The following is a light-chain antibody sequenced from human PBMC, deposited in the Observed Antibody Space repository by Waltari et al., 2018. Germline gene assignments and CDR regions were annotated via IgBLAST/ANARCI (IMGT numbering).Light chain of an antibody. CDR1: SSNIGRST. CDR3: ASWDDSLNGWV. CDR2: SSN. J-gene: IGLJ3*02. Sequence: QAVLTQPPSASWTPGQRVTISCSESSSNIGRSTVHWYQQLPGTAPKLLIYSSNQRPSGVPDRFSASESGTSASLAISGLQSEDEADYHCASWDDSLNGWVFGGGTKLTVL. V-gene: IGLV1-44*01.